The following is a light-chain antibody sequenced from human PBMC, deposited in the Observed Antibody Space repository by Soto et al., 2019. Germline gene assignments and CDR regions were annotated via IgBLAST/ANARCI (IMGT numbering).Light chain of an antibody. CDR3: QQLNSHPRT. V-gene: IGKV1-9*01. CDR2: GAP. J-gene: IGKJ2*01. Sequence: DIQLTQSPFFLSASVGDRVTISCRASQAIYSYLAWYQQKPGKAPKLLIFGAPKLQSGVPSRFSGSGSGTEFTLTISSLQPEDFATYYCQQLNSHPRTFGQGTKLEIK. CDR1: QAIYSY.